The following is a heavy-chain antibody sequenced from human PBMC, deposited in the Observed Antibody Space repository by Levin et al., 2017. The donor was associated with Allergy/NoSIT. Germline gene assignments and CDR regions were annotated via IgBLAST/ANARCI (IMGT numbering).Heavy chain of an antibody. J-gene: IGHJ4*02. CDR2: VDPRDSST. V-gene: IGHV5-10-1*01. CDR1: GYTFTDYW. D-gene: IGHD6-19*01. Sequence: GESLKISCKGSGYTFTDYWISWVRQMPGKGLEWMARVDPRDSSTKYSPSFQGHVTISADKSISTAYLQWSSLKASDTAMYYCARHCLGNDGWFYLDYWGQGTLVTVSS. CDR3: ARHCLGNDGWFYLDY.